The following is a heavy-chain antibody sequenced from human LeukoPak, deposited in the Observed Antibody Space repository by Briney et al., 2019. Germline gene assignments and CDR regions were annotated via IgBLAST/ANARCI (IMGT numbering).Heavy chain of an antibody. V-gene: IGHV3-7*03. CDR3: ATPLDYYDSSGYHQGGD. D-gene: IGHD3-22*01. CDR2: IKEDGTNK. CDR1: GFTFSSHA. J-gene: IGHJ4*02. Sequence: GGSLRLSCAGSGFTFSSHAMSWVRQAPGKGLEWVANIKEDGTNKNYVDSVKGRFTISRDNAKNSLYLQMNSLRAEDTAVYYCATPLDYYDSSGYHQGGDWGQGTLVTVSS.